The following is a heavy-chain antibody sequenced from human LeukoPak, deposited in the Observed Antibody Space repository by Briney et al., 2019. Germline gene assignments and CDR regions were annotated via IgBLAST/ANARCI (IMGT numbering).Heavy chain of an antibody. V-gene: IGHV1-69*13. CDR3: ARDGCSGGSCYSNWFDP. Sequence: GASVKVSCKASGGTFSSYAISWVRQAPGQGLEWMGGIIPIFGTANYAQKFQGRVTITADESTSTAYMELSSLRSEDTAVYYCARDGCSGGSCYSNWFDPWGQGTLVTVSS. CDR1: GGTFSSYA. D-gene: IGHD2-15*01. CDR2: IIPIFGTA. J-gene: IGHJ5*02.